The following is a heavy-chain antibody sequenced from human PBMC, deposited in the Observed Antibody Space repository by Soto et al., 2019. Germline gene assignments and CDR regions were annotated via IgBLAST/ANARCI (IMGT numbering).Heavy chain of an antibody. D-gene: IGHD2-15*01. V-gene: IGHV1-46*01. Sequence: QVQLVQSGAEVKKPGASVKVSCKASGYTFASYYLHWVRQAPGQGLEWMGFINPQGDTTTYAQKFKGRVTMTRETSPSTVFMELSRLRSEDTAVYYCARDRVSGYCSGGGCAGWFDPCGQGTLVTVSS. CDR3: ARDRVSGYCSGGGCAGWFDP. CDR1: GYTFASYY. CDR2: INPQGDTT. J-gene: IGHJ5*02.